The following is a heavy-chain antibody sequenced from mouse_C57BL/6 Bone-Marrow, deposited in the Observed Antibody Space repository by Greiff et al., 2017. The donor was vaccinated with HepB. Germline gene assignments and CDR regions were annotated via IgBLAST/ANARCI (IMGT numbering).Heavy chain of an antibody. CDR3: ARKYYDYDWYFDV. J-gene: IGHJ1*03. V-gene: IGHV1-82*01. CDR1: GYAFSSSW. CDR2: IYPGDGDT. D-gene: IGHD2-4*01. Sequence: VKLVESGPELVKPGASVKISCKASGYAFSSSWMNWVKQRPGKGLEWIGRIYPGDGDTNYNGKFKGKATLTADKSSSTAYMQLSSLTSEDSAAYFCARKYYDYDWYFDVWGTGTTVTVSS.